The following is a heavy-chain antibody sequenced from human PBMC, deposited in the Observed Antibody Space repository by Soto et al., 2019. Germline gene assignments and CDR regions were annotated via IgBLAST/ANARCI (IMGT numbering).Heavy chain of an antibody. CDR1: GFTFSSYA. J-gene: IGHJ6*02. CDR3: ASSARGVTMVRGVITNYYGMDV. D-gene: IGHD3-10*01. CDR2: ISYDGSNK. V-gene: IGHV3-30-3*01. Sequence: QVQLLESGGGVVQPGRSLRLSCAASGFTFSSYAMHWVRQAPGKGLEWVAVISYDGSNKYYADSVKGRFTNSRDNSKNALSLQMNSLRAGEAAVYYCASSARGVTMVRGVITNYYGMDVWGQGTTVTVSS.